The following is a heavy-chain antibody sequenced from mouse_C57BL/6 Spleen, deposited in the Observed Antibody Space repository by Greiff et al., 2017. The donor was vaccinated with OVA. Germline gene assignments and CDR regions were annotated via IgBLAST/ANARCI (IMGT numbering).Heavy chain of an antibody. CDR3: ARDSYYYGSSFGGFAY. V-gene: IGHV1-81*01. CDR1: GYTFTSYG. D-gene: IGHD1-1*01. J-gene: IGHJ3*01. Sequence: VQLQQSGAELARPGASVKLSCKASGYTFTSYGIIWVKQRTGQGLEWIGEIYPRSGNTYYNEKFKGKATLTADKSSSTAYMELRSLTSEDSAVYFCARDSYYYGSSFGGFAYWGQGTLVTVSA. CDR2: IYPRSGNT.